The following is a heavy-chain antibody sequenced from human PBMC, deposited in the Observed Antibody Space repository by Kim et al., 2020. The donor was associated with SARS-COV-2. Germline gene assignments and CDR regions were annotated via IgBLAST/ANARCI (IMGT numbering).Heavy chain of an antibody. D-gene: IGHD3-10*01. CDR3: ANSPLWFGELVGGRYGIAV. V-gene: IGHV3-23*01. J-gene: IGHJ6*02. CDR2: ISRSGGST. Sequence: GGSLRLSCAASGFTFSSYAMSWVRQAPGKGLEWVSAISRSGGSTYYADSVKGRFTISRDNSKNTLYLQMNSLSAEDTAIYYCANSPLWFGELVGGRYGIAVWGQGATVTVSS. CDR1: GFTFSSYA.